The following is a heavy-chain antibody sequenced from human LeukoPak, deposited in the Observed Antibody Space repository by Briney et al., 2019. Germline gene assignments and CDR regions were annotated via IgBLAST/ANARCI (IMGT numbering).Heavy chain of an antibody. D-gene: IGHD4-11*01. Sequence: GASVKVSCMASGYTFTSYGISWVRQAPGQGLEWMGWISAYNGNTNYAQKLQGRVTMTTDTSTSTAYMELRSRRSDDAAVYYSARSYSNYGRYVGYWGQGTLVTVSS. V-gene: IGHV1-18*01. J-gene: IGHJ4*02. CDR3: ARSYSNYGRYVGY. CDR2: ISAYNGNT. CDR1: GYTFTSYG.